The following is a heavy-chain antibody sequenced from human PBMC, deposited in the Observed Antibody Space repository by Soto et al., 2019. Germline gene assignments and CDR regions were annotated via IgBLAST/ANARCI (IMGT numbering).Heavy chain of an antibody. CDR1: GFSFSDYT. V-gene: IGHV3-21*04. CDR3: AVTGIVGATNSGFDP. D-gene: IGHD1-26*01. Sequence: PEGSLRLSCAASGFSFSDYTMNWVRQAPGKELEWVSSITSSSAYIYYTDSVKGRFTISRDNAKNSLYLQMNSLRADDTAVYYCAVTGIVGATNSGFDPWGQGTLVTVSS. J-gene: IGHJ5*02. CDR2: ITSSSAYI.